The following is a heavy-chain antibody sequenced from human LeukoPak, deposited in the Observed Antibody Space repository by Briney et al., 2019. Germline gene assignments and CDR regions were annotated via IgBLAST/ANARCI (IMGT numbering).Heavy chain of an antibody. D-gene: IGHD3-10*01. CDR2: INHSGST. V-gene: IGHV4-34*01. J-gene: IGHJ5*02. CDR1: GGSFSGYY. CDR3: ATRYITMVRGVNTPNWFDP. Sequence: SETLSLTCAVYGGSFSGYYWSWIRQPPGKGLEWIREINHSGSTNYNPSLKSRVTISVDTSKNQFSLKLSSVTAADTAVYYCATRYITMVRGVNTPNWFDPWGQGTLVTVSS.